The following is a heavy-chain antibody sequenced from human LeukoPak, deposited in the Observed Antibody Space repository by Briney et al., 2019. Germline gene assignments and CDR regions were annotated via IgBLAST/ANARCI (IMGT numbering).Heavy chain of an antibody. D-gene: IGHD1-26*01. CDR1: GYSFTSYW. Sequence: GESLKISCKGSGYSFTSYWIGWVRQMPGEGLEWMGIIYPGDSDTRYSPSFQGQVTISADKSISTAYLQWSSLKASDTAMYYCASHAIVGATLFDYWGQGTLVTASS. CDR3: ASHAIVGATLFDY. V-gene: IGHV5-51*01. J-gene: IGHJ4*02. CDR2: IYPGDSDT.